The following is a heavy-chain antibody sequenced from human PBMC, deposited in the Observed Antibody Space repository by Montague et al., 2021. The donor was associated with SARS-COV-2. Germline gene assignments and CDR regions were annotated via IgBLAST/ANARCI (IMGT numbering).Heavy chain of an antibody. Sequence: SLRLSCAASGFTFSTYWMTLVRQAPGKGLEWMANIKGDGSNKQFVDSVEGRFNISRDNAKNSLYLIMTNLRVDDTAVYHCTRDTTSFNSGLYYNVFDVWGQGTLVTVSS. J-gene: IGHJ3*01. CDR1: GFTFSTYW. CDR2: IKGDGSNK. V-gene: IGHV3-7*03. D-gene: IGHD1-26*01. CDR3: TRDTTSFNSGLYYNVFDV.